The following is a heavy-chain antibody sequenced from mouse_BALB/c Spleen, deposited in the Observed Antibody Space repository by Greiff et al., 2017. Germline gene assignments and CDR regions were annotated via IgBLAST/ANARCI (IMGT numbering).Heavy chain of an antibody. V-gene: IGHV5-4*02. CDR2: ISDGGSYT. J-gene: IGHJ2*01. Sequence: VQLKQSGGGLVKPGGSLKLSCAASGFTFSDYYMYWVRQTPEKRLEWVATISDGGSYTYYPDSVKGRFTISRDNAKNNLYLQMSSLKSEDTAMYYCARGLLNYFDYWGQGTTLTVSS. CDR3: ARGLLNYFDY. CDR1: GFTFSDYY. D-gene: IGHD1-1*01.